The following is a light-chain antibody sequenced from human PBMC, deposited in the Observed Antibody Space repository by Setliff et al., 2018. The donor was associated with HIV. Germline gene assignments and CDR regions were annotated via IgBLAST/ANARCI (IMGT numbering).Light chain of an antibody. Sequence: QSALTQPASVSGSPGQVITVSCTGTRSDVGAYNSVSWFQQHPGKAPKLIIFDVSSRPSGVSNRFSGPKFGNTASLTISGLQIEDEADYYCDSYTNRGIYVFGTGTKV. V-gene: IGLV2-14*03. CDR2: DVS. CDR1: RSDVGAYNS. CDR3: DSYTNRGIYV. J-gene: IGLJ1*01.